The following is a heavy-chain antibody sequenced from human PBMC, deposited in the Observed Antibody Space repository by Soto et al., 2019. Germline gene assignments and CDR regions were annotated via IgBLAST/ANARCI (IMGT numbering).Heavy chain of an antibody. CDR2: INGDNGNT. CDR1: GYTFSSYG. J-gene: IGHJ4*02. V-gene: IGHV1-18*04. Sequence: QVQLVQSGAEVKKPGASVQVSCKASGYTFSSYGISWVRQAPGQGVEWMGWINGDNGNTKYAQKIQDRVTMTTDTFMSTAYVELGSLRYDDTADYYCARDLGYGAYGTDYWGQGTLVTFSS. CDR3: ARDLGYGAYGTDY. D-gene: IGHD4-17*01.